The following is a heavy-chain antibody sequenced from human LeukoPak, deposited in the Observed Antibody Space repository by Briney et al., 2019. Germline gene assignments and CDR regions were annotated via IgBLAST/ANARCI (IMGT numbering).Heavy chain of an antibody. CDR1: GYTFTSYY. CDR2: INPSGGST. CDR3: ARNGAYCSSTSCYRVWFDP. D-gene: IGHD2-2*02. Sequence: ASVKVSCKASGYTFTSYYMHWVRQAPGQGLEWMGIINPSGGSTSYAQKFQGRVTMTRDTSTSTVYMELSSLRSEDTAVYYCARNGAYCSSTSCYRVWFDPWGQGTLVTVSS. V-gene: IGHV1-46*01. J-gene: IGHJ5*02.